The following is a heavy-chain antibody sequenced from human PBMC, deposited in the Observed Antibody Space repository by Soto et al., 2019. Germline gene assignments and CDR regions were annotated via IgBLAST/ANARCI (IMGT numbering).Heavy chain of an antibody. V-gene: IGHV3-48*02. CDR3: ARYSSGWYIFDF. CDR2: ISSTSATI. D-gene: IGHD6-19*01. CDR1: GFSFTTYT. Sequence: GGSLRLSCEASGFSFTTYTMNWVRQAPGKGLEWVSYISSTSATIYYADSVRGRFTISRDNAKNSLFLQMNSLRDEDTALYYCARYSSGWYIFDFWGQGTQVTVSS. J-gene: IGHJ4*02.